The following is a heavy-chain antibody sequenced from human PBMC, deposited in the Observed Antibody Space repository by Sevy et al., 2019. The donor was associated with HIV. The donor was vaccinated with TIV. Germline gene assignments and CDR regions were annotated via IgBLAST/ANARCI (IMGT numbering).Heavy chain of an antibody. CDR3: ARSNWVTATNGFSKSYYFDY. CDR2: INTSGST. J-gene: IGHJ4*02. Sequence: SETLSLTCTVSGDSFSSYFWAWIRQSAGKGLEWIGRINTSGSTNYNPSPKSRVTMSVDTSKSQFSLKVTSLTAADTAIYFCARSNWVTATNGFSKSYYFDYWGQGSLVTVSS. D-gene: IGHD7-27*01. CDR1: GDSFSSYF. V-gene: IGHV4-4*07.